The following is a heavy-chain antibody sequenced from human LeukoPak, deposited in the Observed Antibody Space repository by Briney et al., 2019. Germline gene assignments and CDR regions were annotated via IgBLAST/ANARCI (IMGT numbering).Heavy chain of an antibody. J-gene: IGHJ4*02. V-gene: IGHV3-7*03. CDR2: IKQDGSEK. CDR1: GFTFSSYW. D-gene: IGHD2-15*01. Sequence: GGSLRLSCAASGFTFSSYWMSWVRQAPGKGLEWVANIKQDGSEKYYVDSVKGRFTISRDSSKDTLYLQMNSLRAEDAAVYYCAKAPVTTCSGAYCYPFDYWGRGTLVTVSS. CDR3: AKAPVTTCSGAYCYPFDY.